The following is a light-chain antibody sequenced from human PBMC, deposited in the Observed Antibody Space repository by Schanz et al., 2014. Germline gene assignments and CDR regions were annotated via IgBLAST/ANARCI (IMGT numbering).Light chain of an antibody. CDR3: SSYATTNTLV. CDR2: SNT. CDR1: SSNFGEGYD. J-gene: IGLJ2*01. V-gene: IGLV1-40*01. Sequence: QSLLTQPPSVSGALGQRVTISCTGTSSNFGEGYDVHWYQLLPGTAPKLLIYSNTNRPSGVPDRFSGSKSGTSASLTITGLQAEDEADYYCSSYATTNTLVFGGGTKLTVL.